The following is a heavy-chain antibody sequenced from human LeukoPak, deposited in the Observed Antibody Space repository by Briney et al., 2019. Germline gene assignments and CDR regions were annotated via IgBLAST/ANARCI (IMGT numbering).Heavy chain of an antibody. Sequence: GGSLRLSCAVSGITLSNYGMSWVRQAPGKGLEWVAGISGSRGGTYYADSVKGRFTISRDNPKNTLYLQMNSLRAEDTAVYFCAKRGVVIRVILVGFHKEAYYFDSWGQGALVTVSS. D-gene: IGHD3-22*01. J-gene: IGHJ4*02. V-gene: IGHV3-23*01. CDR1: GITLSNYG. CDR3: AKRGVVIRVILVGFHKEAYYFDS. CDR2: ISGSRGGT.